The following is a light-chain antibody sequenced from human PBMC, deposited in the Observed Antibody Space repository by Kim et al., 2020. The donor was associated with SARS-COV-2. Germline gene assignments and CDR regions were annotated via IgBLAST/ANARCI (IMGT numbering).Light chain of an antibody. CDR3: AAWDDSLSGRL. J-gene: IGLJ3*02. V-gene: IGLV1-47*02. CDR2: ANT. CDR1: NPNLGRTF. Sequence: GHSVPSSCSGRNPNLGRTFVYWYQQLPGTAPKVLIYANTQRPSGVPYRFSGSKSGTSASLTISGLRSEDEADYYCAAWDDSLSGRLFGGGTKLTVL.